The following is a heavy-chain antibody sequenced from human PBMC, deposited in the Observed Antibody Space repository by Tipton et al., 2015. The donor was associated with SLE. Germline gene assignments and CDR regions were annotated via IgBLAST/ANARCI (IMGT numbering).Heavy chain of an antibody. V-gene: IGHV4-31*03. J-gene: IGHJ2*01. D-gene: IGHD3-10*01. CDR1: GGSISSGGYY. CDR3: ASFRALLKGSGFDL. CDR2: IYYSGST. Sequence: TLSLTCTVSGGSISSGGYYWSWIRQHPGKDLEWIGYIYYSGSTYYNPSLKSRVTISVDTSKNQFSLKLSSVTAADTAVYYCASFRALLKGSGFDLWGRGTLVTVSS.